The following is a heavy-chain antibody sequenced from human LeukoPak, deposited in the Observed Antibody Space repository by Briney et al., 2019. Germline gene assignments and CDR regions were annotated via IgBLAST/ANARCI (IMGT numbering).Heavy chain of an antibody. D-gene: IGHD5-18*01. J-gene: IGHJ4*02. CDR1: GFTVSSNY. CDR3: AKVGQLWLNFDY. Sequence: GGSLRLSCAASGFTVSSNYMSWVRQAPGKGLEWVSVIYSGGSTYYADSVKGRFTISRDNSKNTLYLQINSLRAEDTAVYYCAKVGQLWLNFDYWGQGTLVTVSS. V-gene: IGHV3-66*01. CDR2: IYSGGST.